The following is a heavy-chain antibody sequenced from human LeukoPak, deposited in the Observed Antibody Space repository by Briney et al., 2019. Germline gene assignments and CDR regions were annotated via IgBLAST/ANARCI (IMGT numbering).Heavy chain of an antibody. D-gene: IGHD3-22*01. CDR3: VRLRRNNDRSGYYYYYDY. V-gene: IGHV3-21*01. Sequence: GGSLRLSCAASGYTFSDFSVNWVRQAPGKGLEWVASISVRSNYRYYADSVRGRFTISRDDARDSLFLQMNSLRAEDTAVYFCVRLRRNNDRSGYYYYYDYWGQGTLVTVSS. CDR2: ISVRSNYR. J-gene: IGHJ4*02. CDR1: GYTFSDFS.